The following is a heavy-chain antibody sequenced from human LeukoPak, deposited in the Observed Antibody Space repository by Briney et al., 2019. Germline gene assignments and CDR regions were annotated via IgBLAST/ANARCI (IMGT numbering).Heavy chain of an antibody. D-gene: IGHD3-22*01. V-gene: IGHV3-23*01. Sequence: GGSLRLSCAASGFTFSSYGMSWVRQAPGKGLEWVSAISGSGGSTYYADSVKGRFTISRDNSKNTLYLQMNSLRAEDTAVHYCAKDHQPYYYDSSGYLLIDYWGQGTLVTVSS. CDR2: ISGSGGST. CDR3: AKDHQPYYYDSSGYLLIDY. CDR1: GFTFSSYG. J-gene: IGHJ4*02.